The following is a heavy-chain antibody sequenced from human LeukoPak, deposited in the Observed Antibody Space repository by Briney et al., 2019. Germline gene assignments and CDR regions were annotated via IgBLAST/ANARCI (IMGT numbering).Heavy chain of an antibody. CDR1: GFRFTTHW. Sequence: GASLQISFQGSGFRFTTHWIGWGRQMPGKGLEWMGIIYPGDSDTKYSPSFQGQVSISADRSISTAYLQWTSLKASDTAMYYCARSDYGGNSFDYWGQGTLGTVSS. D-gene: IGHD4-23*01. J-gene: IGHJ4*02. V-gene: IGHV5-51*01. CDR2: IYPGDSDT. CDR3: ARSDYGGNSFDY.